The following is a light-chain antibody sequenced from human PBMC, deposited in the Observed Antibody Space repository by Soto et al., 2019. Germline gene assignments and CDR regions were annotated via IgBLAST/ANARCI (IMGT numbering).Light chain of an antibody. CDR1: QSVNSN. CDR2: GAS. V-gene: IGKV3-15*01. CDR3: QQYNNWPYT. J-gene: IGKJ2*01. Sequence: IVMTQSPATLSVSPGERTTLSCRASQSVNSNLAWYQQKPGQAPRLLIYGASTRATGGPARFSGSGSGTEFTLTISSLQSEDFAVYYCQQYNNWPYTFGQGTKLEIK.